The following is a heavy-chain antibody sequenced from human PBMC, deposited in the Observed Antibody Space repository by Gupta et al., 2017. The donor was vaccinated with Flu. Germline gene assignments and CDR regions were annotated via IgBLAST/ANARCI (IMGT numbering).Heavy chain of an antibody. CDR2: ISSSSSYI. CDR1: GFTFSSYS. J-gene: IGHJ4*02. D-gene: IGHD1-26*01. V-gene: IGHV3-21*01. Sequence: EVQLVESGGGLVKPGGSLRLSCAASGFTFSSYSMNWVRQAPGKGLEWVSSISSSSSYIYYADSVKGRFTISRDNAKNSLYLQMNSLRAEDTAVYYCAREWELASAGFDYWGQGTLVTVSS. CDR3: AREWELASAGFDY.